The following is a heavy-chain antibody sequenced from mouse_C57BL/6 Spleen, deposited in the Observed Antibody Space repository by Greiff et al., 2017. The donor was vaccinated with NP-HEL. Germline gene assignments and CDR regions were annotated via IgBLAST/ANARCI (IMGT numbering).Heavy chain of an antibody. CDR3: ARWRANWAFAY. CDR2: IDPSDSYT. J-gene: IGHJ3*01. D-gene: IGHD4-1*01. Sequence: QVQLQQPGAELVKPGASVKLSCKASGYTFTSYWMQWVKQRPGQGLEWIGEIDPSDSYTNYNQKFKGKATLTVDTSSSTAYMQLSSLTSEDSAVYYCARWRANWAFAYWGQGTLVTVSA. V-gene: IGHV1-50*01. CDR1: GYTFTSYW.